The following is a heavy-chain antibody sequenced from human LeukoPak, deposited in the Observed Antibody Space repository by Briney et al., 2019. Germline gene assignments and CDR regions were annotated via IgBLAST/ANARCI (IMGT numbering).Heavy chain of an antibody. CDR3: AKEREAYCSGGSCYGSDKLFPADY. CDR2: ISGTGGST. D-gene: IGHD2-15*01. J-gene: IGHJ4*02. CDR1: GFTFSSYA. Sequence: GGSLRLSCAASGFTFSSYAMTWVREAPGKGLEWVSSISGTGGSTFYADSVKGRFTISRDNSKNTLYLQMNSLRAEDTAIYYCAKEREAYCSGGSCYGSDKLFPADYWGQGSLVTVSS. V-gene: IGHV3-23*01.